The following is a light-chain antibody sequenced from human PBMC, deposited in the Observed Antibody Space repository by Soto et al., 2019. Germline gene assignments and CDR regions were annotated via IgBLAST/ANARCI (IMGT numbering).Light chain of an antibody. Sequence: ESVLTQSPGTLSLSPGERATLSCRASQSVTSNYLAWYQQRPGQAPRLLIYAASSRDTGIPDRFSGSGSGTDFTLTISRLEPEDFAVYYCQQYGGSPPETFGQGTKVEIK. J-gene: IGKJ1*01. CDR3: QQYGGSPPET. CDR1: QSVTSNY. V-gene: IGKV3-20*01. CDR2: AAS.